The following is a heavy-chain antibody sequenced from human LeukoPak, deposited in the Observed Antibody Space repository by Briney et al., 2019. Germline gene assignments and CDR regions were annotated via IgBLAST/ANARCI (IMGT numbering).Heavy chain of an antibody. D-gene: IGHD4-17*01. V-gene: IGHV4-39*01. CDR1: GGSISSSDYY. CDR3: ARQLTTVINFDY. J-gene: IGHJ4*02. Sequence: SETLSLTCTVSGGSISSSDYYWGWIRQPPGKGLEWIGSIYYRGSTYYNPSLKSRVTISVDTSKNQFSLKLTSVTAADTAVFYCARQLTTVINFDYWGQGTLVTVSS. CDR2: IYYRGST.